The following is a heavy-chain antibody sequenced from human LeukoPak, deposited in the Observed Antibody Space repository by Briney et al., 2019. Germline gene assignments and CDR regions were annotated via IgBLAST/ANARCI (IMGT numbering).Heavy chain of an antibody. V-gene: IGHV4-30-2*01. Sequence: SETLSLTCTVSGGSISSSSYYWSWIRQPPGKGLEWIGYIYHSGSTYYNPSLKSRVTISVDRSKNQFSLKLSSVTAADTAVYYCARGYYYYYMDVWGKGTTVTVSS. J-gene: IGHJ6*03. CDR3: ARGYYYYYMDV. CDR2: IYHSGST. CDR1: GGSISSSSYY.